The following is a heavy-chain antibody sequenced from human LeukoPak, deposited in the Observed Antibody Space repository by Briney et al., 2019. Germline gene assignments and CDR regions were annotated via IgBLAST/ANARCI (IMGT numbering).Heavy chain of an antibody. CDR2: INSDGSST. CDR3: AELGITMIGGV. V-gene: IGHV3-74*01. Sequence: GGSLRLSCAASGFTFSSYWMHWVRQAPGKGLVWVSRINSDGSSTTYADSVKGRFTISRDNAKNSLYLQMNSLRAEDTAVYYCAELGITMIGGVWGKGTTVTISS. J-gene: IGHJ6*04. CDR1: GFTFSSYW. D-gene: IGHD3-10*02.